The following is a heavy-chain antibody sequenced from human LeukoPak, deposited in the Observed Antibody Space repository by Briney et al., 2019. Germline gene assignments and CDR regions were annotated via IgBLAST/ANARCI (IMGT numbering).Heavy chain of an antibody. Sequence: SVKVSCKASGGTFSSYAISWVRQAPGQGLEWMGRIIPILGIANYAQKFQGRVTITADKSTSTAYMELSSLRSEDTAVYYCARSYYGSGSYFDYWGQGTLVTVSP. V-gene: IGHV1-69*04. J-gene: IGHJ4*02. CDR1: GGTFSSYA. D-gene: IGHD3-10*01. CDR2: IIPILGIA. CDR3: ARSYYGSGSYFDY.